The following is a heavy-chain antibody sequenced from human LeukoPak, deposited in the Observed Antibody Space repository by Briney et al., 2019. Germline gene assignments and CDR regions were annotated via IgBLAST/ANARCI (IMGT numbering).Heavy chain of an antibody. Sequence: ASETLSLTCSVSGGSISGYYWSWIRQPPGQGLEWIGYIYYTGSTNYNPSLKSRVTMFEDKSKNQFSLRLSSVTVADTAVYYCARHFAYSSSSYFDYWGQGSLVTVSS. CDR2: IYYTGST. V-gene: IGHV4-59*08. CDR1: GGSISGYY. J-gene: IGHJ4*02. D-gene: IGHD6-6*01. CDR3: ARHFAYSSSSYFDY.